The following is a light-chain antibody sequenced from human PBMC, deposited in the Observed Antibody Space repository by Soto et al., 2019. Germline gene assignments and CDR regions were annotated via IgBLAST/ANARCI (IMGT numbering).Light chain of an antibody. J-gene: IGLJ2*01. V-gene: IGLV1-40*01. CDR3: QSFDTRLNSVV. Sequence: QSVVTQPSSVSGAPGQRVTISCTGSSSNIGAGYDVHWYQQFPGRAPKLLIYGNNNRPSGVPDRISGSKSGTSASLDITGLQAEDEADYYCQSFDTRLNSVVFGGGTKITVL. CDR1: SSNIGAGYD. CDR2: GNN.